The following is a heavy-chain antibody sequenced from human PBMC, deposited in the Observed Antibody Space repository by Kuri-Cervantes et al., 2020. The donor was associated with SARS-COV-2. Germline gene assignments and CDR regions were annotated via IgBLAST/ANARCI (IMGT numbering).Heavy chain of an antibody. CDR1: GFTFSSYA. Sequence: GESLKISCAASGFTFSSYAMSWVRQAPGKGLEWVSAISGSGGSTYYADSVKGRFTISRDNSKNTLYLQMNSLRAEDTAVYYCAKDLNRRRGTGDFTLPRAFDIWGQGTMVTVSS. J-gene: IGHJ3*02. D-gene: IGHD3/OR15-3a*01. CDR2: ISGSGGST. V-gene: IGHV3-23*01. CDR3: AKDLNRRRGTGDFTLPRAFDI.